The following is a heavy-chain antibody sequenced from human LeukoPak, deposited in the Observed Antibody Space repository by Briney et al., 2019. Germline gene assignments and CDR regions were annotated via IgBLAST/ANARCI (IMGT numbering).Heavy chain of an antibody. V-gene: IGHV4-39*01. D-gene: IGHD1-26*01. CDR1: GGSIGSSSYY. CDR3: ASLGAITSYSYYYMDV. CDR2: IYYSGST. Sequence: SETLSLTCTVSGGSIGSSSYYWGWIRQPPGKGLEWIGTIYYSGSTYYNPSLKSRVTISVDTSKNQFSLNLSSVTAADTAAYYCASLGAITSYSYYYMDVWGKGTTVTVSS. J-gene: IGHJ6*03.